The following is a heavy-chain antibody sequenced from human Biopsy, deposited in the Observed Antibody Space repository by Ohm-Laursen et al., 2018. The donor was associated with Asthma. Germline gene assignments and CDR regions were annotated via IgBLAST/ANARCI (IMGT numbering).Heavy chain of an antibody. Sequence: SLRLSCAASGFTFSSYWMHWVRQAPGKGLVWVSRINSDGRSTIYADSVKGRFTISRDNAKNTLYLEMNSLRAEDTAVYYCARGPAWQQLDNWGQGTLVTVSS. CDR3: ARGPAWQQLDN. J-gene: IGHJ4*02. CDR1: GFTFSSYW. D-gene: IGHD6-13*01. CDR2: INSDGRST. V-gene: IGHV3-74*01.